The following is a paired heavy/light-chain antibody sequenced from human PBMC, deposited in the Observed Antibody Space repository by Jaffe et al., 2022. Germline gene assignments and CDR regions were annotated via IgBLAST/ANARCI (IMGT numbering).Light chain of an antibody. J-gene: IGLJ3*02. CDR1: SSNIGSNY. V-gene: IGLV1-47*01. CDR2: RNN. CDR3: AAWDDSLSGRWV. Sequence: QSVLTQPPSASGTPGQRVTISCSGSSSNIGSNYVYWYQQLPGTAPKLLIYRNNQRPSGVPDRFSGSKSGTSASLAISGLRSEDEADYYCAAWDDSLSGRWVFGGGTKLTVL.
Heavy chain of an antibody. D-gene: IGHD5-18*01. J-gene: IGHJ6*03. CDR2: IYPGDSDT. CDR1: GYSFTSYW. CDR3: ARLGDTAMAHEIYYYYYYMDV. Sequence: EVQLVQSGAEVKKPGESLKISCKGSGYSFTSYWIGWVRQMPGKGLEWMGIIYPGDSDTRYSPSFQGQVTISADKSISTAYLQWSSLKASDTAMYYCARLGDTAMAHEIYYYYYYMDVWGKGTTVTVSS. V-gene: IGHV5-51*03.